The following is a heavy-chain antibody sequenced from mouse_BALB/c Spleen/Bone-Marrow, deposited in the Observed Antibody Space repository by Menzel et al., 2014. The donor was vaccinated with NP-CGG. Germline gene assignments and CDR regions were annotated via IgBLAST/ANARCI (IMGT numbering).Heavy chain of an antibody. CDR3: ASYYYGHYFDY. D-gene: IGHD1-1*01. J-gene: IGHJ2*01. V-gene: IGHV14-3*02. Sequence: EVKLEESGAELVKPGASVKLSCTASGFNIXDTYMHWVKQRPEQGLEWIGRIDPANGNTKYDPKFQGKATITADTSSNTAYLQLSSLTSEATAVYYCASYYYGHYFDYWGQGTTLTVSS. CDR1: GFNIXDTY. CDR2: IDPANGNT.